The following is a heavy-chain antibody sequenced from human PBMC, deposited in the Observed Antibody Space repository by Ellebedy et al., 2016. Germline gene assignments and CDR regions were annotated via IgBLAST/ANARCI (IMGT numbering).Heavy chain of an antibody. CDR1: GGSISSSSYY. Sequence: SETLSLTXTVSGGSISSSSYYWGWIRQPPGKGLEWIGSIYYSGSTYYNPSLKSRVTISVDTSKNQFSLKLSSVTAADTAVYYCARVITPPMVRGVTIDYWGQGTLVTVSS. CDR2: IYYSGST. CDR3: ARVITPPMVRGVTIDY. J-gene: IGHJ4*02. V-gene: IGHV4-39*07. D-gene: IGHD3-10*01.